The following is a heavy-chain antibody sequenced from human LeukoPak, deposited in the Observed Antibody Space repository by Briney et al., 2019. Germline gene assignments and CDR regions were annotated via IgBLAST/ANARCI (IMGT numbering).Heavy chain of an antibody. CDR2: ISAYNGNT. CDR3: ARIVGADYYYYYYYMDV. Sequence: GASVKVSCKASGYTFTSYGISWVRQAPGQGLEWMGWISAYNGNTNYAQKLQGRVTMTTDTSTSTAYMELRSLRSDDTAVYYCARIVGADYYYYYYYMDVWGKGTTVTVSS. CDR1: GYTFTSYG. D-gene: IGHD1-26*01. J-gene: IGHJ6*03. V-gene: IGHV1-18*01.